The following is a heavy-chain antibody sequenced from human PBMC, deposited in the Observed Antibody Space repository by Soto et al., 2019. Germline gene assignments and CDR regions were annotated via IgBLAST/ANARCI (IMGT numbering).Heavy chain of an antibody. J-gene: IGHJ4*02. CDR2: ISAYNGNT. V-gene: IGHV1-18*01. D-gene: IGHD1-26*01. CDR3: ARGSPSPFDY. CDR1: GYTFTSYG. Sequence: ASVKVSCKASGYTFTSYGISWVRQAPGQGLEWMGWISAYNGNTNYAQKFQGRVTITADKSTSTAYMELSSLRSEDTAVYYCARGSPSPFDYWGQGTLVTVSS.